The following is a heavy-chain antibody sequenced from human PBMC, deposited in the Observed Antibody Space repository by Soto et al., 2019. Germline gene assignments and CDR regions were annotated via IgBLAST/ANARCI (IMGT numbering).Heavy chain of an antibody. CDR1: GGSISSGGYF. CDR2: IYYSGKT. Sequence: QVQLQESGPGLVKPSQTLSLTCTVSGGSISSGGYFWTWIRQHPGEGLEWIGYIYYSGKTYHNPSLKSRATISVDTSKNQFSLKLRSVTAADTAVYYCARAPLISIFFAYGMDVWGQGTTVTVSS. D-gene: IGHD3-3*02. V-gene: IGHV4-31*03. J-gene: IGHJ6*02. CDR3: ARAPLISIFFAYGMDV.